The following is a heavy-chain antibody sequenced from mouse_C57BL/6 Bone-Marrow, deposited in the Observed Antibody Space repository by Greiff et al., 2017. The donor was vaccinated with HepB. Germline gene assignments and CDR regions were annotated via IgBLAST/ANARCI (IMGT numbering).Heavy chain of an antibody. V-gene: IGHV6-3*01. CDR2: IRLKSDNYAT. J-gene: IGHJ3*01. CDR1: GFTFSNYW. Sequence: EVQVVESGGGLVQPGGSMKFSCVASGFTFSNYWMNWVRQSPEKGLEWVAQIRLKSDNYATHYAESVKGRFTISRDDSKSSVYLQMNNLRAEDTGIYSCAAEGRPWFAYWGQGTLVTVSA. D-gene: IGHD1-1*01. CDR3: AAEGRPWFAY.